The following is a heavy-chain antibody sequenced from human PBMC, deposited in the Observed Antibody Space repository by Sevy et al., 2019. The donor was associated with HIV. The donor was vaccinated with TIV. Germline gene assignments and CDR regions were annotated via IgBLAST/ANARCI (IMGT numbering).Heavy chain of an antibody. Sequence: SETLSLTCTVSGGSISLYYWSWIRQPAGKGLEWIGHIYGNGSTSYNPSLKSRVTMSVDTSQNQITLKLTSVTAADTAVYYCAREAKLGAPLGYWGQGTLVTVSS. J-gene: IGHJ4*02. V-gene: IGHV4-4*07. CDR3: AREAKLGAPLGY. CDR2: IYGNGST. CDR1: GGSISLYY. D-gene: IGHD3-16*01.